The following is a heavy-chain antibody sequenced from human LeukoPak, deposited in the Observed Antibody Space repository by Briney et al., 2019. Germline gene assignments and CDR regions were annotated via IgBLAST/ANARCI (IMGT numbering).Heavy chain of an antibody. J-gene: IGHJ4*02. D-gene: IGHD3-16*02. CDR1: GGSISSYY. V-gene: IGHV4-59*01. CDR3: ARVYRLSYSDQ. CDR2: IYYGGNA. Sequence: SETLSLTCTVSGGSISSYYWSWIRQPPGRGLEWIAYIYYGGNANYNSSLKSRVTISVDTSKNQFSLKLSSVTAADTAVYYCARVYRLSYSDQWGQGTLVTVSS.